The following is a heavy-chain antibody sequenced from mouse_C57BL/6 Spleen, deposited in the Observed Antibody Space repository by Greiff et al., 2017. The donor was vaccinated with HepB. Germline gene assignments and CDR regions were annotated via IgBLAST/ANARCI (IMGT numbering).Heavy chain of an antibody. Sequence: EVKLMESGPGLVKPSQSLSLTCSVTGYSITSGYYWNWIRQFPGNKLEWMGYISYDGSNNYNPSLKNRISITRDTSKNQFFLKLNSVTTEDTATYYCARDDDGYYGVYFDYWGQGTTLTVSS. J-gene: IGHJ2*01. D-gene: IGHD2-3*01. CDR1: GYSITSGYY. V-gene: IGHV3-6*01. CDR3: ARDDDGYYGVYFDY. CDR2: ISYDGSN.